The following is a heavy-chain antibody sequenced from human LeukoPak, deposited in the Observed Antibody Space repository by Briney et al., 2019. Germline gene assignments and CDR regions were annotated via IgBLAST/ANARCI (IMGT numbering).Heavy chain of an antibody. CDR2: IYTSGST. CDR1: GGSISSYC. Sequence: SETLSLTCTVSGGSISSYCWSWIRQPAGKGLEWIGRIYTSGSTNYNPSLKSRVTMSVDTSKNQFSLKLSSVTAADTAVYYCARGPSHDYYPSHFDYWGQGTLVTVSS. V-gene: IGHV4-4*07. CDR3: ARGPSHDYYPSHFDY. J-gene: IGHJ4*02. D-gene: IGHD3-16*01.